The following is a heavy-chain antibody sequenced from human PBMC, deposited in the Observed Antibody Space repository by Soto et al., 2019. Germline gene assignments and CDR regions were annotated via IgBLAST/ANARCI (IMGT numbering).Heavy chain of an antibody. Sequence: QVQLQQWGAGLLRPSETLSLTCAVYGGSFRDFCWSWLRQTPEKGLEWIGEINHSGDTKYNPSLESRVTISVDTSKNQFSLKVNFVTPADTAVYYCARTGGMDVWGPGATVTVSS. J-gene: IGHJ6*02. CDR2: INHSGDT. CDR3: ARTGGMDV. V-gene: IGHV4-34*01. CDR1: GGSFRDFC.